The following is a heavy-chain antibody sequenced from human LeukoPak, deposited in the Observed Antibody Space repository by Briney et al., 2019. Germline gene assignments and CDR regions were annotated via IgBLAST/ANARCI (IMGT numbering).Heavy chain of an antibody. CDR3: ARERSSSWNRYYYYGMDV. CDR2: INPNSGGT. J-gene: IGHJ6*02. D-gene: IGHD6-13*01. Sequence: ASVKVSCKASGYTFTGYYMHWVRQAPGQGLEWMGWINPNSGGTNYAQKFQGRVTMTRDTSISTAYMELSRLRSDDTAVYYCARERSSSWNRYYYYGMDVWGQGTTVTVSS. V-gene: IGHV1-2*02. CDR1: GYTFTGYY.